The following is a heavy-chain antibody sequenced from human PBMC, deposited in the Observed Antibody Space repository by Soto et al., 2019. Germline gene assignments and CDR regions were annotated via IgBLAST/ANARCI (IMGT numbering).Heavy chain of an antibody. CDR1: GGTFSSYT. Sequence: QVQLVQSGAEVKKPGSSVKVSCKASGGTFSSYTISWVRQAPGQGLEWMGRIIPILGIANYAQKFQGRVTITADKSTSTAYMELSSLRSEDTDVYYCARGLCSGWYLGRWFDPWGQGTLVTVSS. D-gene: IGHD6-19*01. V-gene: IGHV1-69*02. J-gene: IGHJ5*02. CDR2: IIPILGIA. CDR3: ARGLCSGWYLGRWFDP.